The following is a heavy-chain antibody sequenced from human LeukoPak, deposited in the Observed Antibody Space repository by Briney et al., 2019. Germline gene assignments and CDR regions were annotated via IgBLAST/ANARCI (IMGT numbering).Heavy chain of an antibody. Sequence: SVKVSCKASGGTFSSYAISWVRQAPGQGLEWMGRIIPILGIANYAQKFQGRVTITADKSTNTAYMELSSLRSEDTAVYYCARGALYSSSWFKFDPWGQGTLVTVSS. CDR2: IIPILGIA. J-gene: IGHJ5*02. CDR3: ARGALYSSSWFKFDP. V-gene: IGHV1-69*04. D-gene: IGHD6-13*01. CDR1: GGTFSSYA.